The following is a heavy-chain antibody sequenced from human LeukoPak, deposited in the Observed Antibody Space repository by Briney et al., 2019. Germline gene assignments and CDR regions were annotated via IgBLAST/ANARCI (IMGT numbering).Heavy chain of an antibody. D-gene: IGHD3-10*01. V-gene: IGHV3-21*01. Sequence: GGSLRLSCAASGFTFSSYSMNWVRQAPGKGLEWVSSISSSSSYIYYADSVKGRFTISRDNAKNSLYLQMNSLRAEDTAVYYCARRGTTMVRGVIYPYNWFDPWGQGTLVTVSS. CDR1: GFTFSSYS. J-gene: IGHJ5*02. CDR2: ISSSSSYI. CDR3: ARRGTTMVRGVIYPYNWFDP.